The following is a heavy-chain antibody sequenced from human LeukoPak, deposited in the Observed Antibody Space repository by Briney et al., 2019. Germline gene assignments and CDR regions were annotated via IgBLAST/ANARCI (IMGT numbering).Heavy chain of an antibody. CDR2: ISAYNGNT. D-gene: IGHD6-19*01. Sequence: GASVKVSSKASVTPFTTFGISWVGQAPGQGLEGRDWISAYNGNTNYAQKLQGRVTMTTDTSTSTAYMELRSLRSDDTAVYYCARDTRPYSSGWYIYFDYWGQGTLVTVSS. J-gene: IGHJ4*02. CDR1: VTPFTTFG. CDR3: ARDTRPYSSGWYIYFDY. V-gene: IGHV1-18*01.